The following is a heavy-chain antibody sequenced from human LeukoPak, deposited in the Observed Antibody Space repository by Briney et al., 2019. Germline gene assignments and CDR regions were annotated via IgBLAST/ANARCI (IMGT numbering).Heavy chain of an antibody. V-gene: IGHV3-30*03. CDR2: ISSDGSNK. J-gene: IGHJ6*03. CDR3: ARDDYYDSSGYFVPYYYYMDA. CDR1: RFTFNTFG. D-gene: IGHD3-22*01. Sequence: GRSLRLSCAASRFTFNTFGMHWVRQAPGKGLEWVAVISSDGSNKYYADSVKGRFTISRDNSKNTLYLQMNSLRAEDTAVYYCARDDYYDSSGYFVPYYYYMDAWGKGTTVTVSS.